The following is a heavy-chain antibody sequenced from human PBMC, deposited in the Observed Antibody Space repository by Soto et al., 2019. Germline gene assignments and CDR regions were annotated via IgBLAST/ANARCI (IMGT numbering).Heavy chain of an antibody. Sequence: SETLSLTCTVSGGSISSGDYYWSWLGQPPGKGLEWVGYIYYSGRTYYNPSLKSRVTISVDTSKNQYSLKLSSVTAADTAVYYCASPSGSSGGWAFDIWGQGTMVPVSS. CDR2: IYYSGRT. CDR3: ASPSGSSGGWAFDI. D-gene: IGHD3-22*01. CDR1: GGSISSGDYY. V-gene: IGHV4-30-4*01. J-gene: IGHJ3*02.